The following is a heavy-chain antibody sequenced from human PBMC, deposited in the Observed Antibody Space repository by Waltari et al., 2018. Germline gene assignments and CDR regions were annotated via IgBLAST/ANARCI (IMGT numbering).Heavy chain of an antibody. J-gene: IGHJ4*02. D-gene: IGHD6-13*01. Sequence: EVQLVESGGGLVQPGGSLRLSCAASGFTFSSYWMSWVRQAPGKGLEGVANIRQDGSEKDYVDSVKGRFTTARDNAKNSLYLQMNSLRAEDAAVYYCARGEQQLPYWGQGTLVTVSS. CDR1: GFTFSSYW. V-gene: IGHV3-7*01. CDR2: IRQDGSEK. CDR3: ARGEQQLPY.